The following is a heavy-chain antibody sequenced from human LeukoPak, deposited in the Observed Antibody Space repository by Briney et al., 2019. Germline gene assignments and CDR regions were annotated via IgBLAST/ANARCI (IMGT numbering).Heavy chain of an antibody. J-gene: IGHJ1*01. V-gene: IGHV3-21*01. CDR3: ARGYGPQGFQH. D-gene: IGHD4-17*01. Sequence: GGSLRLSCAASGFTFSSYGMHWVRQAPGKGLEWVSSISSSSSYIYYADSVKGRFTISRDNAKNSLYLQMNSLRAEDTAVYYCARGYGPQGFQHWGQGTLVTVSS. CDR1: GFTFSSYG. CDR2: ISSSSSYI.